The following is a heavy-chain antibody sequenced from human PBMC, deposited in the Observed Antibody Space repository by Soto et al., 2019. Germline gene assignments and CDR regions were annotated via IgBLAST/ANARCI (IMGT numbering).Heavy chain of an antibody. Sequence: PAWSMRLSSAASGFTFNIYIINWLRHAPGKGLEWGSSVTSSSSSMLYADSVKGRFTISRDDAKDSMLRQMNSLRGDDTAVYYCAREADFASNGYVRDYWGQETLVSV. CDR1: GFTFNIYI. D-gene: IGHD3-22*01. CDR2: VTSSSSSM. V-gene: IGHV3-21*01. CDR3: AREADFASNGYVRDY. J-gene: IGHJ4*02.